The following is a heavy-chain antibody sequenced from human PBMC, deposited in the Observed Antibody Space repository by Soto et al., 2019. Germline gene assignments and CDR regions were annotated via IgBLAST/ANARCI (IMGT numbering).Heavy chain of an antibody. D-gene: IGHD3-22*01. V-gene: IGHV3-23*01. CDR2: ISGSGGST. Sequence: LRLSCAASGFTFSSYAMSWVRQAPGKGLEWVSAISGSGGSTYYADSVKGRFTISRDNSKNTLYLQMNSLRAEDTAVYYCAKDPRPDYDSSGYFDYWGQGTLVTVSS. CDR1: GFTFSSYA. J-gene: IGHJ4*02. CDR3: AKDPRPDYDSSGYFDY.